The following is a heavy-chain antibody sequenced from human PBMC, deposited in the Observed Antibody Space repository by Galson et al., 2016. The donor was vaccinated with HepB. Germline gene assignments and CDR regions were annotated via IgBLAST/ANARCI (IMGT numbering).Heavy chain of an antibody. CDR3: ASSPSSGWYFYFDY. CDR1: GGSISSYY. J-gene: IGHJ4*02. CDR2: IYYSGST. D-gene: IGHD6-19*01. Sequence: SETLSLTCTVSGGSISSYYWTWIRQPPGKGLEWIGSIYYSGSTNYSPSLKSRVTISVDTSNNQFSLKLTSVTAADTAVYYCASSPSSGWYFYFDYWGQGTLVTVSS. V-gene: IGHV4-59*01.